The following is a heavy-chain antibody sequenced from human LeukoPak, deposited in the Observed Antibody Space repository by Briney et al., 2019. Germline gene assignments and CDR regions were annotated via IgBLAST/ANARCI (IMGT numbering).Heavy chain of an antibody. V-gene: IGHV3-23*01. CDR3: AKKSGYYDSSGYYYPGGFQH. CDR2: ISGGGNNT. CDR1: GFTFSTYA. D-gene: IGHD3-22*01. Sequence: GGSLRLSCAASGFTFSTYAMGWVRQAPGKGLEWVSAISGGGNNTYYADSVKGRFTISRDNSKNTLYLQMNSLRAEDTAVYYCAKKSGYYDSSGYYYPGGFQHWGQGTLVIVSS. J-gene: IGHJ1*01.